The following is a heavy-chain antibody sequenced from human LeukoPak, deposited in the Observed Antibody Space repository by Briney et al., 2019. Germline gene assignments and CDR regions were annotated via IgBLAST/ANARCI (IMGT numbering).Heavy chain of an antibody. D-gene: IGHD3-3*01. CDR3: VKGGQNYDFWRFDY. CDR2: ISGSGGST. V-gene: IGHV3-23*01. Sequence: GGSLRLSCGASGFRFSSYAMSWVCQAPGKGLEWVSSISGSGGSTYYTDSVKGRFAISRDNSKSTLYLQMNSLGTDDTALYYCVKGGQNYDFWRFDYWGQGTLVTASS. CDR1: GFRFSSYA. J-gene: IGHJ4*02.